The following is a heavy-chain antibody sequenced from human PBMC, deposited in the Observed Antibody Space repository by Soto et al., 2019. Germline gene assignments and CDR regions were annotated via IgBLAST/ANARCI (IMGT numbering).Heavy chain of an antibody. CDR2: ISSSSSYI. CDR3: ARDSRTHGWGTMCGEAGNRYCYGMAG. Sequence: GGSLRLSCAASGFTFSSYSMNWVRQAPGKGLEWVSSISSSSSYIYYADSVKGRFTISRDNAKNSLYLQMNSLRAEDTAVYYCARDSRTHGWGTMCGEAGNRYCYGMAGWGQGTTVTVSS. D-gene: IGHD3-3*01. J-gene: IGHJ6*02. V-gene: IGHV3-21*01. CDR1: GFTFSSYS.